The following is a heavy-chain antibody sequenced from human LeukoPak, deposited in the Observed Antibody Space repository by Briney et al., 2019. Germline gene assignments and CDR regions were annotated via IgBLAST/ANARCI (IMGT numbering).Heavy chain of an antibody. D-gene: IGHD2-2*01. CDR2: INPNSGGT. CDR3: ARACSSTSCLRFDP. J-gene: IGHJ5*02. CDR1: NYSFTDYG. Sequence: ASVEVSCKASNYSFTDYGIGWVRQAPGQGLEWMGWINPNSGGTNYAQKFQGRVTMTRDTSISTAYMELSRLRSDDTAVYYCARACSSTSCLRFDPWGQGTLVTVSS. V-gene: IGHV1-2*02.